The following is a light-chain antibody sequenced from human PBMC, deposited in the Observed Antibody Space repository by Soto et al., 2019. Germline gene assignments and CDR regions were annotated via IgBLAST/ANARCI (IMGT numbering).Light chain of an antibody. V-gene: IGKV3-15*01. CDR1: QSVSSS. J-gene: IGKJ1*01. CDR2: DSS. Sequence: EIVMTQSPATLSVCPGERATLSCRASQSVSSSVAWYQQKPGQAPRLLIYDSSSRATGVPARFSGSGSGTEFSLAISSLQSEGFAVYYCQQYYNWPPTWTFGQGTKVDIK. CDR3: QQYYNWPPTWT.